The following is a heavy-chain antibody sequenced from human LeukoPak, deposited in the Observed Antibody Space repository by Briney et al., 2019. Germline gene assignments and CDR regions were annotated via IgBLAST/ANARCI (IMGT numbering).Heavy chain of an antibody. J-gene: IGHJ6*03. CDR1: GGSFSGYY. CDR3: ARAPGFGAFYYYYYYMDV. Sequence: SETLSLTFAVYGGSFSGYYWSWIRQPPEKGLEWIGEINHSGSTNYNPSLKSRVTISVDTSKNQFSLKLSSVTAADTAVYYCARAPGFGAFYYYYYYMDVWGKGTTVTVSS. CDR2: INHSGST. D-gene: IGHD3-10*01. V-gene: IGHV4-34*01.